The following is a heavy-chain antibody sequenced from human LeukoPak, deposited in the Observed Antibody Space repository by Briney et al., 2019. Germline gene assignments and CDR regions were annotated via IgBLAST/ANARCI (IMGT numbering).Heavy chain of an antibody. J-gene: IGHJ4*02. D-gene: IGHD5-18*01. Sequence: ASVKVSCKASGYTFSGHYLHWVRQAPGQGLEWMGRINPNSGGTKYAQKFQNRVAMTSDTSVSTAYMELNGLRSDDTAIYYCTRSWIQLWTPDFDHWGQGTLVTVSS. V-gene: IGHV1-2*06. CDR2: INPNSGGT. CDR1: GYTFSGHY. CDR3: TRSWIQLWTPDFDH.